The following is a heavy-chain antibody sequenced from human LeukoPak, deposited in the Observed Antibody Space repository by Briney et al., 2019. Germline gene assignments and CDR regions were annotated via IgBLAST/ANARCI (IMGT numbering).Heavy chain of an antibody. J-gene: IGHJ3*02. CDR2: IYHSGST. D-gene: IGHD3-22*01. Sequence: SETLSLTCTVSGYSISSGYYWGWIRQPPGKGLEWIGSIYHSGSTYYNPSLKSRVTISVDKSKNQFSLKLSSVTAADTAVYYCARDYYYDSSGYYLAFDIWGQGTMVTVSS. CDR1: GYSISSGYY. CDR3: ARDYYYDSSGYYLAFDI. V-gene: IGHV4-38-2*02.